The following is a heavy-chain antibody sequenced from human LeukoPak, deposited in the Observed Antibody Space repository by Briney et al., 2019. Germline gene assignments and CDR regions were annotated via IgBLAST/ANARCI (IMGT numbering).Heavy chain of an antibody. J-gene: IGHJ4*02. CDR3: ARGGLAVADPYYFDY. D-gene: IGHD6-19*01. V-gene: IGHV4-30-4*01. Sequence: SETLSLTCTVSGGSISSGDYYWSWLRQPPGKGLEWIGYIYYSGSTYYNPSLKSRVTISVDTSKNQFSLKLSSVTAADTAVYYCARGGLAVADPYYFDYWGQGTLVTVSS. CDR1: GGSISSGDYY. CDR2: IYYSGST.